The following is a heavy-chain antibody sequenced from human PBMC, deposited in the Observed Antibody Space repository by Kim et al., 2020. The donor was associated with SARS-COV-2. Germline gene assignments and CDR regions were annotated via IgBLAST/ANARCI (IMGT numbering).Heavy chain of an antibody. V-gene: IGHV3-23*01. CDR2: IGGNRGNT. J-gene: IGHJ4*02. CDR1: GFTFSNYG. Sequence: GGSLRLSCAASGFTFSNYGMSWVRQAPGMGLEWVSAIGGNRGNTYYADSVNGRFTLSRDNSKNMLYLQMNSLRAEATAVYYCAGMNKGFDHWGQGTLVTASS. CDR3: AGMNKGFDH.